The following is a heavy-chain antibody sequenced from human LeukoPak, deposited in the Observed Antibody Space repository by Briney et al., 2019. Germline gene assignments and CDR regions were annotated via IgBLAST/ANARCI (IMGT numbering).Heavy chain of an antibody. Sequence: QLQLQESGPGLVKPSATLSPTCTLPGEFISRYTCSCCRRPPWQALERTVTIYYSGSTNYNPSLKSRVTISVDTSKNHFSLKLSSVTAADTAVYYCARGRSNYVTTAAFDPWGQGTLVTVSS. D-gene: IGHD2/OR15-2a*01. J-gene: IGHJ5*02. CDR2: IYYSGST. V-gene: IGHV4-59*13. CDR3: ARGRSNYVTTAAFDP. CDR1: GEFISRYT.